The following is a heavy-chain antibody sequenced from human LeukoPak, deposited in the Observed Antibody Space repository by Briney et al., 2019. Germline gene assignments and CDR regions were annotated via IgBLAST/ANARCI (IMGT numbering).Heavy chain of an antibody. J-gene: IGHJ3*02. Sequence: PGWSLRLSGAAFGFNFIRYRLNWVHEAQGKGLEWVSSIRSSSSYIYYADSVKGRFTISRDNAKNSLYLQMNSLRAEDTAVYYCARDLLLWFGELEAFDIWGQGTMVTVSS. V-gene: IGHV3-21*01. CDR2: IRSSSSYI. CDR1: GFNFIRYR. D-gene: IGHD3-10*01. CDR3: ARDLLLWFGELEAFDI.